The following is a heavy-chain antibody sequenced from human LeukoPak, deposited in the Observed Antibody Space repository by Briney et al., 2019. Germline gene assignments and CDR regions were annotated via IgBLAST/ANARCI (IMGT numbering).Heavy chain of an antibody. CDR1: GFTFTNYA. J-gene: IGHJ6*02. V-gene: IGHV3-23*01. CDR3: AKEYYGMDV. Sequence: GGSLRLSCAASGFTFTNYAMSWVRQAPGKGLEWVSGISSNGDRTYYVDSVKGRFTISRDNSKNTVYLQMNSLRAEDTAVYYCAKEYYGMDVWGQGTTVTVSS. CDR2: ISSNGDRT.